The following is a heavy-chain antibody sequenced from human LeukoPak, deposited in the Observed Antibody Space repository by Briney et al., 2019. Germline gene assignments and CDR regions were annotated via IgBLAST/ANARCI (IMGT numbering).Heavy chain of an antibody. CDR3: AKCSSGSYSIDY. V-gene: IGHV3-23*01. CDR2: ISGSGGST. CDR1: GSTFSSYA. J-gene: IGHJ4*02. D-gene: IGHD1-26*01. Sequence: GGCLRLSWAASGSTFSSYAMSWVRQAPGKGLEWVSAISGSGGSTYYADSVKGRFTISRDNSKNTLYLQMNSLRAEDTAVYYCAKCSSGSYSIDYWGQGTLVTVSS.